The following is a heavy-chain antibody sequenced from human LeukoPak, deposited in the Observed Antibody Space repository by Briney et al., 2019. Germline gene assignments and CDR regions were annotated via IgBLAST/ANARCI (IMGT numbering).Heavy chain of an antibody. Sequence: ASVKVSCKASGYTFTSNYIHWVRQAPGQGLEWMGVIYPRDGSTSYAQKLQGRVTMTTDTSTSTAYMELRSLRSDDTAVYYCARGAGPLLYSPSDYWGQGTLVTVSS. D-gene: IGHD2-2*02. CDR3: ARGAGPLLYSPSDY. J-gene: IGHJ4*02. CDR1: GYTFTSNY. V-gene: IGHV1-46*01. CDR2: IYPRDGST.